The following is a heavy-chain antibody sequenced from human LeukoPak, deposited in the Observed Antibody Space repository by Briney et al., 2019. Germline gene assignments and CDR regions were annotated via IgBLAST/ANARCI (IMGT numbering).Heavy chain of an antibody. J-gene: IGHJ6*02. V-gene: IGHV3-7*03. CDR1: GFTFSSYW. CDR3: ARRNAMDV. Sequence: GGSLRLSCAASGFTFSSYWMNWARQAPGKGLEWVANINRDGSERYYVDSVKGRFTISRDDAKSSLYLQMNSLRAEDTAVYYCARRNAMDVWGQGTTVIVFS. CDR2: INRDGSER.